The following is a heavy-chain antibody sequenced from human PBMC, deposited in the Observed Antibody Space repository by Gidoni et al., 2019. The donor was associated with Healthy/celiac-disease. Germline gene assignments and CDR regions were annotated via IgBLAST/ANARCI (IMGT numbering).Heavy chain of an antibody. V-gene: IGHV3-64*01. J-gene: IGHJ3*02. Sequence: EVQLVESVGGLVQPGGSLRLCCAASGLTFSSYVMPGVRQAPGKGLEYVSAMSSNGGSTYYANSGKGIFNISRDNSKNTLYLQMGSLRAEDMAVYYCERGGIAVARGGAFDIWGQGTMVTVSS. CDR3: ERGGIAVARGGAFDI. CDR2: MSSNGGST. D-gene: IGHD6-19*01. CDR1: GLTFSSYV.